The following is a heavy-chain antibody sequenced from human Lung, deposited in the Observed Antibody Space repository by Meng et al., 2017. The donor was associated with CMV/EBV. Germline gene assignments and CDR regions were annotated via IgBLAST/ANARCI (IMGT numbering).Heavy chain of an antibody. V-gene: IGHV1-69*10. Sequence: SVKVSCKASGDTFRSHAISWVRQAPGQGLEWMGGIIPILGIATYAQKFQGRVAIAADKSTTTAYMELSRLRSEDTAVYFCARALYYYDSSGYYPYFDYWGQGTLVPSPQ. CDR2: IIPILGIA. CDR1: GDTFRSHA. J-gene: IGHJ4*02. CDR3: ARALYYYDSSGYYPYFDY. D-gene: IGHD3-22*01.